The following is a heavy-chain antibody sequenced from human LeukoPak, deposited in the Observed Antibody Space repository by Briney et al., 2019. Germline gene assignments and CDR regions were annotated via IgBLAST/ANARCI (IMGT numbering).Heavy chain of an antibody. CDR3: ARGPLRTGGVCGFDY. D-gene: IGHD2-8*02. Sequence: PGGSLRLSCAASGFTVSSNYMSWVREGLRGGLWWGSVIYSGGSTYYADSVKGRFTISRDNSKNTLYLQMNSLRAEDTAVYYCARGPLRTGGVCGFDYWGQGTLVTVSS. J-gene: IGHJ4*02. CDR1: GFTVSSNY. V-gene: IGHV3-53*01. CDR2: IYSGGST.